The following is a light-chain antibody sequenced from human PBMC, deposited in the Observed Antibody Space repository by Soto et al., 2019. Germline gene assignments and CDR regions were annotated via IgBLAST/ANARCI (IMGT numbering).Light chain of an antibody. V-gene: IGLV2-14*01. CDR1: SSDVGGYKY. J-gene: IGLJ1*01. CDR2: VVS. Sequence: QSALTQPASVSGSPGQSITITCTGTSSDVGGYKYVSWYQQHPGKAPKLLIYVVSNRPSGVSNRFSGSKAGNTASLTISGFRAEDEADYYCSSYTTTSTYLFGTGTKVTVL. CDR3: SSYTTTSTYL.